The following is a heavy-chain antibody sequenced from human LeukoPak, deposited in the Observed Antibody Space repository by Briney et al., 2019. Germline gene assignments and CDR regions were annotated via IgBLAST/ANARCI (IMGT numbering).Heavy chain of an antibody. CDR2: ISTYNYNT. CDR1: GYTFTSYG. D-gene: IGHD5-18*01. Sequence: GASVKVSCKTSGYTFTSYGVSWVRQAPGQRLEWMGWISTYNYNTYFAQKFRGRVTLTKDTSTSTVYMELRNLRSDDSAIYYCASQVDTTMALPDYWGQGTLVTVSS. J-gene: IGHJ4*02. CDR3: ASQVDTTMALPDY. V-gene: IGHV1-18*01.